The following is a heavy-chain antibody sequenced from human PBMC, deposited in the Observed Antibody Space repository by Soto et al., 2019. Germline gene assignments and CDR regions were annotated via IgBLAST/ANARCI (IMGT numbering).Heavy chain of an antibody. J-gene: IGHJ4*02. D-gene: IGHD3-22*01. CDR3: ASIDSSGYHIDY. CDR2: FYYTGSI. Sequence: SETLSLTCTVSGGSVSSGNYYWSWIRQPPGKGLEWIGYFYYTGSINYNPSLKSRVTFSLDASKNQFSLRLTSVTAADTAVYYCASIDSSGYHIDYWGQGTRVTVS. CDR1: GGSVSSGNYY. V-gene: IGHV4-61*01.